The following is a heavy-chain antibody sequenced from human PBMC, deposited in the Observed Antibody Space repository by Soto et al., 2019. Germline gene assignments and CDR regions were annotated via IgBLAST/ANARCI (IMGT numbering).Heavy chain of an antibody. D-gene: IGHD2-15*01. V-gene: IGHV1-69*12. CDR3: ARGATYCSGGSCYLYFDY. CDR1: GGTFSSYA. Sequence: QVQLVQSGAEVKKPGSSVKVSCKASGGTFSSYAISWVRQAPGQGLEWMGGIIPIFGTANYAQKFQGRVTVTAEQPTSTAXMELSSLRSEDTAVYYCARGATYCSGGSCYLYFDYWGQGTLVTVSS. CDR2: IIPIFGTA. J-gene: IGHJ4*02.